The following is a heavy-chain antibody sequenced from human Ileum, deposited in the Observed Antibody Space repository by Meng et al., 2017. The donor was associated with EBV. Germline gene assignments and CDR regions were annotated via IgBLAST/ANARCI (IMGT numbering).Heavy chain of an antibody. CDR3: ARVGQWLPIGY. D-gene: IGHD6-19*01. V-gene: IGHV4-4*03. CDR1: GGSIRSTNW. CDR2: IYHSGST. Sequence: QESAPGFVKLPGTLSPTCRVFGGSIRSTNWWRWVRQPPGKGLEWIGEIYHSGSTNYNPSLKSRVTISVDKSKNQFSLNLSSVTAADTAVYYCARVGQWLPIGYWGQGTLVTVSS. J-gene: IGHJ4*02.